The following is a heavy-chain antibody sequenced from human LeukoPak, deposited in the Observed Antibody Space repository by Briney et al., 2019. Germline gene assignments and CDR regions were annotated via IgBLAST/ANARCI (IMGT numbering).Heavy chain of an antibody. CDR3: AISGTNYYYYYMDV. V-gene: IGHV4-39*01. J-gene: IGHJ6*03. Sequence: SETLSLTCTVSSGSISTSNYYWGWVRQPPGKALEWIGNIFYSGSTYYSPSLKSRVTISLDTSRNQFSLKLNSVTAADTAVYYCAISGTNYYYYYMDVWGKGTTVTISS. CDR1: SGSISTSNYY. CDR2: IFYSGST. D-gene: IGHD1/OR15-1a*01.